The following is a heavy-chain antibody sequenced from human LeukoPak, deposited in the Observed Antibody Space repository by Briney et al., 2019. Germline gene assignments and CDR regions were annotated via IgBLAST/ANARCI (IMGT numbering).Heavy chain of an antibody. V-gene: IGHV4-39*01. CDR3: ASAFDYGDYVDY. J-gene: IGHJ4*02. CDR1: GGSISSSSYY. Sequence: SETLSLTCTVSGGSISSSSYYWGWIRQPQGKGLEWIGSIYYSGSTYYNPSLKSRVTISVDTSKNQFSLKLSSVTAADTAVYYCASAFDYGDYVDYWGQGTLVTVSS. D-gene: IGHD4-17*01. CDR2: IYYSGST.